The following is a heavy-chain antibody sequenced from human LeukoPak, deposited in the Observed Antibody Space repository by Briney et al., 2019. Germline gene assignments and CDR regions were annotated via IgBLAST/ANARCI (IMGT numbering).Heavy chain of an antibody. D-gene: IGHD2-15*01. J-gene: IGHJ4*02. V-gene: IGHV4-34*01. CDR2: INHSGST. CDR1: GGSFSGYY. CDR3: ARGPRFGYCSGGSCYSGSYFDY. Sequence: SETLSLTCAVYGGSFSGYYWSWIRQPPGKGLEWIGEINHSGSTNYNPSPKSRVTISVDTSKNQFSLKLSSVTAADTAVYYCARGPRFGYCSGGSCYSGSYFDYWGQGTLVTVSS.